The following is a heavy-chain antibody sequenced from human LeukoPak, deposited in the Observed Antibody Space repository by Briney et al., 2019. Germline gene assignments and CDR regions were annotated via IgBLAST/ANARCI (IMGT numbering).Heavy chain of an antibody. V-gene: IGHV4-59*01. CDR1: GGSISSYY. D-gene: IGHD6-13*01. Sequence: SETLSLTCTGSGGSISSYYWSWIRQPPGKGLEWIGLIYYSGSTNYNPSLKSRVTISVDTSKNPFSLNLSSVTAADTAVYYCARHGGIAAAGYNWFDPWAQGTLVTVSS. CDR3: ARHGGIAAAGYNWFDP. CDR2: IYYSGST. J-gene: IGHJ5*02.